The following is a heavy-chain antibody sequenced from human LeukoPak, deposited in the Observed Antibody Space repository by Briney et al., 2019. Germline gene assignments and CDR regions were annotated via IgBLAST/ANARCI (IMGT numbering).Heavy chain of an antibody. CDR1: GGTFSSYA. CDR3: ARKRLCSSTSCYPYPLDY. J-gene: IGHJ4*02. V-gene: IGHV1-69*11. CDR2: IIPILGTA. Sequence: GASVKVSCKASGGTFSSYAISWVRQAPGQGLEWMGRIIPILGTANYAQKFQGRVTITADESTSTAYMELSSLRSEDTAVYYCARKRLCSSTSCYPYPLDYWGQGTLVTVSS. D-gene: IGHD2-2*01.